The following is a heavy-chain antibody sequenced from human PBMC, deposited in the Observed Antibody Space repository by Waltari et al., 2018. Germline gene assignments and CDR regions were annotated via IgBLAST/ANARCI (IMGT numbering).Heavy chain of an antibody. V-gene: IGHV4-34*01. Sequence: QVQLQQWGAGLLKPSETLSLTCAVYGGSFSGYYWSWIRQPPGKGLEWIGEINHSGSTNYNPALKSRVTISVDTSKNQFSLKLSSVTAADTAVYYCARGPRLRRFDPWGQGTLVTVSS. CDR1: GGSFSGYY. CDR2: INHSGST. CDR3: ARGPRLRRFDP. J-gene: IGHJ5*02.